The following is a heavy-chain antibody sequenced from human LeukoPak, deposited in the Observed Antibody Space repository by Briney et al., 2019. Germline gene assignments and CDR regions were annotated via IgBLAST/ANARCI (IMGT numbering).Heavy chain of an antibody. CDR2: ISGDGVST. V-gene: IGHV3-43*02. CDR1: GLPIADFA. CDR3: AKESGKFDY. Sequence: GGSLRLSCVASGLPIADFAMHWVRQAPGKGLEWVSLISGDGVSTFYVDSVKGRFSISRDNSKNSLYLEMTSLRTEDAAMYYCAKESGKFDYWGQGTLVAVSS. J-gene: IGHJ4*02.